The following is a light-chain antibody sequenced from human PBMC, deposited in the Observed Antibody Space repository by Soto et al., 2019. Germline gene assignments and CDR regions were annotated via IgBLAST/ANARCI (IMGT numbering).Light chain of an antibody. CDR3: QQRVNWPTLT. V-gene: IGKV3-11*01. CDR2: DAS. Sequence: EIVLTQSPATLSLSPGERATLSCRASQSLNIYLAWYQQKPAQAPRLLIYDASNRATGILARFSGSGSGTDFTLTISSVEPEDSAVYYCQQRVNWPTLTFGGGTKVEIK. CDR1: QSLNIY. J-gene: IGKJ4*01.